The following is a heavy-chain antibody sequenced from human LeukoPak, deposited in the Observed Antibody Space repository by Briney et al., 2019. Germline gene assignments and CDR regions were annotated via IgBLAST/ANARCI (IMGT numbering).Heavy chain of an antibody. CDR1: GFAFTDYD. J-gene: IGHJ4*02. D-gene: IGHD1-26*01. CDR3: ASLGDSIY. V-gene: IGHV3-13*05. Sequence: PGGSLRLSCAASGFAFTDYDMHWVRQATGGGLEWVPSIGKPGDPSYAASVTGRFTIARENANNHFYLQMNSLRAGDTAVYLCASLGDSIYWGQGTLVTVSS. CDR2: IGKPGDP.